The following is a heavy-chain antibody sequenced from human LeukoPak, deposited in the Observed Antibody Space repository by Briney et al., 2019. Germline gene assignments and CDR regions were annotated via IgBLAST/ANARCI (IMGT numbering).Heavy chain of an antibody. V-gene: IGHV3-74*01. D-gene: IGHD6-13*01. CDR2: IISDGSST. CDR3: ASGKGSSRSLDY. Sequence: PGGSLRLSCAASGFTFSSYWMHWVRQAPGKGLVWVSRIISDGSSTSYADSVKGRFTISRDNAENTLYLQLNSPRADDTAVYYCASGKGSSRSLDYWGQGTLVTVSS. J-gene: IGHJ4*02. CDR1: GFTFSSYW.